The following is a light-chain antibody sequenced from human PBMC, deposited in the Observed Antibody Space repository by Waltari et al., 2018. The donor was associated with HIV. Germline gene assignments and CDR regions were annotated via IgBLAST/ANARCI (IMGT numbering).Light chain of an antibody. CDR3: QSYDNENPVL. J-gene: IGLJ2*01. Sequence: NFMLTQHHSVSESPGKTVTISCTRSSDSIDSNYGQWYPQRPGSSPTTVSYTDDQTPSGVPDLFSGSIDSSANSASLTISGLRTEDEADYYGQSYDNENPVLFGGGTKLTVL. CDR2: TDD. V-gene: IGLV6-57*01. CDR1: SDSIDSNY.